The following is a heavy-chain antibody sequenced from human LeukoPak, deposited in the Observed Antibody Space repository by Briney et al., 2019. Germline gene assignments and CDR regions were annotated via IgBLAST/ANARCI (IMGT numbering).Heavy chain of an antibody. Sequence: GGSLRLSCAASGFTFSSFAMTWVRQAPGKGLEWVSSITGNHGATYNIDSVKGRFTISRDNSQNTLYLQMNSLRAEDAAVYYCTKDPNGDYVGAFDPWGQGTLVTVSS. V-gene: IGHV3-23*01. CDR1: GFTFSSFA. D-gene: IGHD4-17*01. CDR2: ITGNHGAT. J-gene: IGHJ5*02. CDR3: TKDPNGDYVGAFDP.